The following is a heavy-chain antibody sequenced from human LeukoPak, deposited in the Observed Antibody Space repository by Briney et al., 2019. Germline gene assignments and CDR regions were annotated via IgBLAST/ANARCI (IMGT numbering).Heavy chain of an antibody. V-gene: IGHV1-18*01. D-gene: IGHD1-26*01. Sequence: GASAKVSCKASGYTFTSYGISWVRQAPGQGLEWMGWISAYNGNTNYAQKLQGRVTMTTDTSTSTAYMELRSLRSDDTAVYYCARPSGSYYRLTYYFDYWGQGTLVTVSS. J-gene: IGHJ4*02. CDR3: ARPSGSYYRLTYYFDY. CDR1: GYTFTSYG. CDR2: ISAYNGNT.